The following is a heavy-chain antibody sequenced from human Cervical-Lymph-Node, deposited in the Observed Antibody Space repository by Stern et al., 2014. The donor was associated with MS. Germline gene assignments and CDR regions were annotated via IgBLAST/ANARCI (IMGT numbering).Heavy chain of an antibody. J-gene: IGHJ5*01. CDR2: LIPILGST. D-gene: IGHD2-21*02. CDR3: ARGAYCGGDCYWGWFDS. Sequence: VPLVQSGAEVTKPGSSVKVSCKASGGTFSDYAISWVRQPPGQGLEWLGGLIPILGSTDYAQNFQGRVNITADESTTTAYMDLSSLRSEDTAVYYCARGAYCGGDCYWGWFDSWGQGTLVTVSS. CDR1: GGTFSDYA. V-gene: IGHV1-69*01.